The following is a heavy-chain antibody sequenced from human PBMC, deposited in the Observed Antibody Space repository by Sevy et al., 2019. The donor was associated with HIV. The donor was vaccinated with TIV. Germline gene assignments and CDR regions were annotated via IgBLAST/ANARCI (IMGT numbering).Heavy chain of an antibody. V-gene: IGHV3-23*01. CDR2: ISGSGGST. CDR1: GFTFSSYA. D-gene: IGHD4-17*01. Sequence: GGSLRLSCAASGFTFSSYAMSWVRQAPGKGLEWVSAISGSGGSTYYADSVKGRFTISRDNSKDTLYLQMNSLRAEDTAVYYCAKVPYDYGNFDYWGQGTLVTVSS. J-gene: IGHJ4*02. CDR3: AKVPYDYGNFDY.